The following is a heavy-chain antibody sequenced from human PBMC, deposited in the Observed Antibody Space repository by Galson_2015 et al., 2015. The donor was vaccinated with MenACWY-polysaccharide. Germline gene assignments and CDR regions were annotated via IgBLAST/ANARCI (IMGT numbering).Heavy chain of an antibody. CDR1: GYTFTSYA. Sequence: SVKVSCKASGYTFTSYAMNWVRQAPGQGLEWMGWINTNTGNPTYAQGFTGRFVFSLDTSVSTAYLQISSLKAEDTAVYYCARDRWGYDILTGGGVFDYWGQGTLVTVSP. D-gene: IGHD3-9*01. V-gene: IGHV7-4-1*02. J-gene: IGHJ4*02. CDR2: INTNTGNP. CDR3: ARDRWGYDILTGGGVFDY.